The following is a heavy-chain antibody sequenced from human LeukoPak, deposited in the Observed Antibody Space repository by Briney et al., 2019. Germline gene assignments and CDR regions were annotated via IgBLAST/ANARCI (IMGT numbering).Heavy chain of an antibody. CDR2: INAGNGNT. CDR1: GYTFTTYA. D-gene: IGHD6-13*01. J-gene: IGHJ4*02. Sequence: ASVKVSCKASGYTFTTYAIHWVRQAPGQRLEWMGWINAGNGNTKYSQKFQARVTITRDTSASTAYMELSSLRSEDTAVYYCARDPIGSRWPYYFDYWGQGTLVTVSS. CDR3: ARDPIGSRWPYYFDY. V-gene: IGHV1-3*01.